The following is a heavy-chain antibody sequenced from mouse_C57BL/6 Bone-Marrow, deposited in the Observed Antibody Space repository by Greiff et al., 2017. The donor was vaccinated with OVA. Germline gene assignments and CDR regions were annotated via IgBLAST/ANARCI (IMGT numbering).Heavy chain of an antibody. CDR1: GFTFSDYY. CDR3: AREGPDAMDY. V-gene: IGHV5-16*01. CDR2: INYDGSST. Sequence: EVHLVESEGGLVQPGSSMKLSCTASGFTFSDYYMAWVRQVPGKGLEWVANINYDGSSTYYLDSLKSRFIISRDNAKNILYLQMSSLKSEDTATYYCAREGPDAMDYWGQGTSVTVSS. J-gene: IGHJ4*01.